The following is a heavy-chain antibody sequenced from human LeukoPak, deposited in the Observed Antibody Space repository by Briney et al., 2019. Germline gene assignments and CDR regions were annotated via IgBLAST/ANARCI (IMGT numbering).Heavy chain of an antibody. J-gene: IGHJ4*02. CDR2: ISTSSSYI. CDR3: ASDYRDYLFDY. CDR1: GFTFITFNTYS. V-gene: IGHV3-21*01. D-gene: IGHD4-17*01. Sequence: GGSLRLSCAASGFTFITFNTYSMNWVRQAPGKGLEWVASISTSSSYIYYADSVKGRFTISRDNAKNSLYLQMNSLRVEDTAVYFCASDYRDYLFDYWGQGALVTVSS.